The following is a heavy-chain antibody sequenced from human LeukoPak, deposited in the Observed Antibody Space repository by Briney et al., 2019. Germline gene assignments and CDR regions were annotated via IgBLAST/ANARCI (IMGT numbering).Heavy chain of an antibody. CDR2: IYYTGAT. CDR1: GGPISSYY. CDR3: ARAGYSYGTGYYFDY. V-gene: IGHV4-59*01. Sequence: SETLSLTCTVSGGPISSYYWSWIRPPPGKGLEWIGYIYYTGATYYKPSLKSGVNISLDTSKSQFSLKLSSVTAADAAVYYCARAGYSYGTGYYFDYWGQGALVTVSS. J-gene: IGHJ4*02. D-gene: IGHD5-18*01.